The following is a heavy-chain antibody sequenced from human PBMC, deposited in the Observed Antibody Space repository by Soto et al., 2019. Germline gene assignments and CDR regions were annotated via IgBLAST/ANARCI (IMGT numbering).Heavy chain of an antibody. V-gene: IGHV3-30*18. D-gene: IGHD2-2*02. CDR1: GFTFSSYG. CDR2: ISYDGSNK. J-gene: IGHJ4*02. Sequence: QVQLVESGGGVVQPGRSLRLSCAASGFTFSSYGMHWVRQAPGKGLEWVAGISYDGSNKYYADSVKGRFTISRDNSKNTLYLQKNSLGGEDTAVYYCAKDGGPKVEGPSAIGAYWGQGTLVTVSS. CDR3: AKDGGPKVEGPSAIGAY.